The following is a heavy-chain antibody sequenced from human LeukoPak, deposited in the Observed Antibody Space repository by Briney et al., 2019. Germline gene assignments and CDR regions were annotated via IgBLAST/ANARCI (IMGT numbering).Heavy chain of an antibody. CDR3: ARHIGGGIEDMDV. CDR2: IYVTGT. V-gene: IGHV4-59*08. D-gene: IGHD3-16*02. Sequence: SETLSLTCTVSCGSIGTYYWSWIRQSPRKGLDWIGYIYVTGTRYNPYLQSRVPISVDRSRNQFLLKMSSVTAADTAVYYCARHIGGGIEDMDVWGKGTKVIVSS. CDR1: CGSIGTYY. J-gene: IGHJ6*03.